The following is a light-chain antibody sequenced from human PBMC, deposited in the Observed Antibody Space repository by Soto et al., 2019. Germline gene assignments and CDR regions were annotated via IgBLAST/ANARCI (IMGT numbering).Light chain of an antibody. CDR1: SSDVGGYKY. CDR3: SSYAGSNNFI. V-gene: IGLV2-8*01. CDR2: EVN. Sequence: QSVLTQPPSASGSPGQSVAISCTGTSSDVGGYKYVSWYQQHPGKAPKLMIYEVNKRPSGVPDRFSGSKSGNTASLTVSGPQAEDEADYYRSSYAGSNNFIFGTGTKVTVL. J-gene: IGLJ1*01.